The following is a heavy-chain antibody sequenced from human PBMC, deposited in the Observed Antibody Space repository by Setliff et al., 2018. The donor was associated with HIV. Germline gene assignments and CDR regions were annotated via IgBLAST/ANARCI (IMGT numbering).Heavy chain of an antibody. CDR3: ARVFRNLPDY. J-gene: IGHJ4*02. CDR1: GGSISSGSHY. V-gene: IGHV4-39*02. D-gene: IGHD1-1*01. Sequence: SETLSLTCSVSGGSISSGSHYWGWIRQAPGKGLEWIGNIYYSGTTFYNPSLKSRVSISVDTSRNEFSLKLTSVTPEDTVVYYCARVFRNLPDYWGQGTLVTVSS. CDR2: IYYSGTT.